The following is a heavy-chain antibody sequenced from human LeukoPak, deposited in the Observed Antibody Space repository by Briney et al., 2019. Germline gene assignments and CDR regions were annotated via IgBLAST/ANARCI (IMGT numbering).Heavy chain of an antibody. Sequence: GGSLILSCAASGFTFSSYGMHWVRQAPGKGLEWVSYISSSGSTIYYADSVKGRFTISRDNAKNSLYLQMNSLRAEDTAVYYCARDSSGHPVNDYWGQGTLVTVSS. J-gene: IGHJ4*02. CDR2: ISSSGSTI. CDR3: ARDSSGHPVNDY. D-gene: IGHD3-22*01. CDR1: GFTFSSYG. V-gene: IGHV3-48*04.